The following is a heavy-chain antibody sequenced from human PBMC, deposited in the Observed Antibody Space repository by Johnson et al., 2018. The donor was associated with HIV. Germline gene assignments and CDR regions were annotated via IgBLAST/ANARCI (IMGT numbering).Heavy chain of an antibody. CDR2: ISSSGSTI. Sequence: QVQLVESGGGVVQPGRSLRLSCAASGFTFSDYYMSWIRQAPGKGLEWVSYISSSGSTIYYADSVKGRFTISRDNSKNTLYLQMNSLRAEDTAVYYCARDSAYCGGDCHDAFDIWGQGTMVTVSS. CDR1: GFTFSDYY. CDR3: ARDSAYCGGDCHDAFDI. V-gene: IGHV3-11*04. D-gene: IGHD2-21*02. J-gene: IGHJ3*02.